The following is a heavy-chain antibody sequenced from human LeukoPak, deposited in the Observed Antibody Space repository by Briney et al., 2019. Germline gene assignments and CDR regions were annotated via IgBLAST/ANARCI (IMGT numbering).Heavy chain of an antibody. CDR3: ARDHPDGGGGRYFDWLPVF. J-gene: IGHJ4*02. Sequence: PGGSLRLSCVGSGFTFSSNSMNWVRQAPGKGLEWVSYISSTGGTIYYADSMKGRFTISRDNAKNSLYLQMNSLRVEDTAVYYCARDHPDGGGGRYFDWLPVFWGQGTLVTVSS. D-gene: IGHD3-9*01. V-gene: IGHV3-48*04. CDR1: GFTFSSNS. CDR2: ISSTGGTI.